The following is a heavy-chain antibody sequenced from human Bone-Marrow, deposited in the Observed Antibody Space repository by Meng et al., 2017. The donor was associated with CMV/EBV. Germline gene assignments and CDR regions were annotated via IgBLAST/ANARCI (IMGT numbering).Heavy chain of an antibody. V-gene: IGHV3-23*01. Sequence: GGSLRLSCAASGFTFSTYAMTWVRQAPGKGLEWVSTISGSGGSTYYADSVKGRFTISRDNSKNTLYLRMSILRVEDTAVYYCAREYWGPEYWGQGTLVTVSS. CDR3: AREYWGPEY. CDR1: GFTFSTYA. CDR2: ISGSGGST. D-gene: IGHD7-27*01. J-gene: IGHJ1*01.